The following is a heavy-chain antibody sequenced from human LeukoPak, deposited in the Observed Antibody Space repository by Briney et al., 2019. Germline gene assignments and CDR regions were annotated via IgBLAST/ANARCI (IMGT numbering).Heavy chain of an antibody. Sequence: SETLSLTCTVSGGSISSGDYYWSWIRQPPGKGLEWIGYIYYGGSTYYNPSLKSRVTISVDTSKNQFSLKLSSVTAADTAVYYCVRSGGYSTSYYYYGMDVWGQGTTVTVSS. J-gene: IGHJ6*02. CDR2: IYYGGST. D-gene: IGHD2-15*01. CDR1: GGSISSGDYY. CDR3: VRSGGYSTSYYYYGMDV. V-gene: IGHV4-30-4*01.